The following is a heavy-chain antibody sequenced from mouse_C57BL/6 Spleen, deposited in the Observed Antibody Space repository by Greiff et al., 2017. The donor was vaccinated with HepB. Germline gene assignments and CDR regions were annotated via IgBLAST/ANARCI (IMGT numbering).Heavy chain of an antibody. V-gene: IGHV1-7*01. D-gene: IGHD1-1*01. CDR1: GYTFTSYW. CDR3: ARPTVVARWYFDV. Sequence: VQLQQSGAELAKPGASVKLSCKASGYTFTSYWMHWVKQRPGQGLEWIGYINPSSGYTKYNQKFKDKATLTADKSSSTAYMQLSSLTYEDSAVYYCARPTVVARWYFDVWGTGTTVTVSS. J-gene: IGHJ1*03. CDR2: INPSSGYT.